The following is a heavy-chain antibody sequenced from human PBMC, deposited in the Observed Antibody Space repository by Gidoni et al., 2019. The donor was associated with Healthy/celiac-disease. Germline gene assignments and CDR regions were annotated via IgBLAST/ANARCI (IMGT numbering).Heavy chain of an antibody. J-gene: IGHJ4*02. CDR3: ARSREDITIPDY. Sequence: QVQLVESGGGVVQPGRYLRLYCAAPGFPFSSYAMHWVRQAPGKGLEWVAVISYDGSNKYYADSVKGRFTISRDNSKNTLYLQMNSLRAEDTAVYYCARSREDITIPDYWVQGTLVTVSS. D-gene: IGHD3-10*01. CDR1: GFPFSSYA. CDR2: ISYDGSNK. V-gene: IGHV3-30-3*01.